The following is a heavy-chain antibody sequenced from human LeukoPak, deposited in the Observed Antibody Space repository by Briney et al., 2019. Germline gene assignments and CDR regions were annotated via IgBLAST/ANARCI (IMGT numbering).Heavy chain of an antibody. CDR2: INPIFGTA. Sequence: GASVKVSCKASGGTFISYDISWVRQAPGQGLEWMGGINPIFGTANYAQKFQGIVTITTDESTTTAYMELSSLRSEDTAVYYCASPIIAAAGTGYFQHWGQATLVTVSS. J-gene: IGHJ1*01. CDR1: GGTFISYD. D-gene: IGHD6-13*01. CDR3: ASPIIAAAGTGYFQH. V-gene: IGHV1-69*05.